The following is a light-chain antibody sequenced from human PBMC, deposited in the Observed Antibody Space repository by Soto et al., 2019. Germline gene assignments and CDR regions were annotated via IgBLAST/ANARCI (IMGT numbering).Light chain of an antibody. Sequence: DIVLTQSPATLSLSPGQRATLSCRDSQRISGYLAWYQQKPGQAPRLLIYDASNRATGIPVRFSGSGSGTDYTLTVSSLEPEDFAVYYCQQRSNLPWTFGQGTKV. V-gene: IGKV3-11*01. J-gene: IGKJ1*01. CDR1: QRISGY. CDR2: DAS. CDR3: QQRSNLPWT.